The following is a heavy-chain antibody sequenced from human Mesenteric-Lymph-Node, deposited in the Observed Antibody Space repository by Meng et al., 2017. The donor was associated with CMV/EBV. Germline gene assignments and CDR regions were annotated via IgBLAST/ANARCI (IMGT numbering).Heavy chain of an antibody. J-gene: IGHJ4*02. Sequence: GESLKISCAASGFTFSSYSMNWVRQAPGKGLEWVSSITSSSSYIYYADSVKGRFTISRDNAKNSLYLQMNSLRAEDTAVYYCAKEFWSGYYAGYYFDYWGQGTLVTVSS. D-gene: IGHD3-3*01. CDR3: AKEFWSGYYAGYYFDY. CDR1: GFTFSSYS. CDR2: ITSSSSYI. V-gene: IGHV3-21*04.